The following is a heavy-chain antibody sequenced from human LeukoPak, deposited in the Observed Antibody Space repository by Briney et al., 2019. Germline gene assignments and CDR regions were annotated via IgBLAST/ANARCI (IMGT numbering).Heavy chain of an antibody. Sequence: GGSLTLSCAASGFTFDIYAMTWVRQAPGKGLEWVSGINWNGGSTGYADSVKGRFTISRDNAKNSLYLQMNSLRAEDTALYHCAREGLGGSFYYYYMDVWGKGTTVTVSS. CDR2: INWNGGST. J-gene: IGHJ6*03. CDR3: AREGLGGSFYYYYMDV. D-gene: IGHD1-26*01. V-gene: IGHV3-20*01. CDR1: GFTFDIYA.